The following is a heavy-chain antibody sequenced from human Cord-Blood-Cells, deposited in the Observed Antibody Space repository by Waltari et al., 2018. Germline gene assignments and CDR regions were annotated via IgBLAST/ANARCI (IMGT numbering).Heavy chain of an antibody. CDR3: ARETYYYDSSGYYGAFDI. J-gene: IGHJ3*02. D-gene: IGHD3-22*01. CDR1: GGSFSGYY. Sequence: KPSETLSLTCAVYGGSFSGYYWSWIRQPPGKGLEWIGEINHSGSTNYNPSLKSRVTISVDTSKNQFSLKLSSVTAADTAVYYCARETYYYDSSGYYGAFDIWGQGTMVTVSS. V-gene: IGHV4-34*01. CDR2: INHSGST.